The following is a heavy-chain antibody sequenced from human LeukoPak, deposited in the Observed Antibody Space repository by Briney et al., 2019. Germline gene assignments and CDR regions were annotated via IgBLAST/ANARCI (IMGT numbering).Heavy chain of an antibody. Sequence: GASVKVSCKASGYTFTSYGISWVRQAPGQGLEWMGWISAYNGNTNYAQKLQGRVTMTTDTSTSTAYMELRSPRSDDTAVYYCARDRGLVVVPAADYWGQGTLVTVSS. CDR1: GYTFTSYG. CDR2: ISAYNGNT. V-gene: IGHV1-18*01. D-gene: IGHD2-2*01. J-gene: IGHJ4*02. CDR3: ARDRGLVVVPAADY.